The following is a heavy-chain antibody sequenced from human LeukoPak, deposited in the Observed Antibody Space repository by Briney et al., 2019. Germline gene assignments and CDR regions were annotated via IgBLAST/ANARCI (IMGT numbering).Heavy chain of an antibody. J-gene: IGHJ4*02. CDR2: VYYSGST. V-gene: IGHV4-59*01. CDR3: ARGDSGSFSQFDC. CDR1: GDSISHYY. D-gene: IGHD1-26*01. Sequence: KPSETLSLTCTVSGDSISHYYWSWIRQPPGKGLEWIGYVYYSGSTNYNPSLKSRVTISVDTSKNQFSLKLTSVTAADTAVYYCARGDSGSFSQFDCWGQGTLVTVSS.